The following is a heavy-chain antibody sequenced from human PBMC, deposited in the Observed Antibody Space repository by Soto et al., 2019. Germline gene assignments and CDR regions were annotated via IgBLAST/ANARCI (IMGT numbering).Heavy chain of an antibody. CDR2: IYWDDDK. CDR3: AHTYSSSWFHHFDY. D-gene: IGHD6-13*01. V-gene: IGHV2-5*02. CDR1: GFSLSTSGVG. J-gene: IGHJ4*02. Sequence: SGPTLVNPTQTLTLTCTFSGFSLSTSGVGVGWIRQPPGKALEWLALIYWDDDKRYSPSLKSRLTITKDTSKNQVVLTMTNMDPVDTATCYCAHTYSSSWFHHFDYWGQGTLVTVSS.